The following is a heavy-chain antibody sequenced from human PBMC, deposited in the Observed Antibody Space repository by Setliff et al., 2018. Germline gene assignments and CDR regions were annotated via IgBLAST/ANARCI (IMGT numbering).Heavy chain of an antibody. CDR1: GGSISSGSYY. D-gene: IGHD3-3*01. CDR3: ARRETYYNFWSGYYAY. Sequence: SETLSLTCTVSGGSISSGSYYWSWIRQPAGKGLEWIGSIYYSGSTYYNPSLKSRVTISVDTSKNQFSLKLSSVTAADTAVYYCARRETYYNFWSGYYAYWGQGTLVTVS. CDR2: IYYSGST. J-gene: IGHJ4*02. V-gene: IGHV4-39*07.